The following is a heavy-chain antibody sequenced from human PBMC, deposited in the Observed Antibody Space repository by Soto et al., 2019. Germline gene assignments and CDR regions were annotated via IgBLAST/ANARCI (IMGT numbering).Heavy chain of an antibody. CDR2: IYHSGST. CDR3: ARVKPRTVAGIFSGSSWFDP. CDR1: GGSFSGYY. V-gene: IGHV4-59*12. Sequence: SETLSLTCAVYGGSFSGYYWNWIRQPSGKGLEWIGFIYHSGSTTYNPSLKSRVTISIDTSKNQFSLKLTSVTAADTAVYYCARVKPRTVAGIFSGSSWFDPWGQGTLVTVSS. D-gene: IGHD6-19*01. J-gene: IGHJ5*02.